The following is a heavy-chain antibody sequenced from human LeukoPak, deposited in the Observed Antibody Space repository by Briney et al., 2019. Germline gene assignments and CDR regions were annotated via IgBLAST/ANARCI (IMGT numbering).Heavy chain of an antibody. J-gene: IGHJ4*02. V-gene: IGHV3-13*01. D-gene: IGHD3-3*01. CDR3: ARGVPYASWSGPHYSDY. Sequence: GGSLRLSCAASGFTFSDHAMHWVRQAPGKGLEWVSAVGIAADTFYPGSVKGRFTISRDNAKNSLYLQMNSLRAEDTAVYYCARGVPYASWSGPHYSDYWGQGTLVTVSS. CDR2: VGIAADT. CDR1: GFTFSDHA.